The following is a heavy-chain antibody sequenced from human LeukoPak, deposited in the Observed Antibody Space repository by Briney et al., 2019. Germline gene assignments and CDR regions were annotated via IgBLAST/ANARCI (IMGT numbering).Heavy chain of an antibody. CDR1: GGSISSGDYY. Sequence: SETLSLTCTVSGGSISSGDYYWSWIRQPPGKGLGWIGYIYYSGSTYYNPSLKSRVTISVDTSKNQFSLKLSSVTAADTAVYYCARDSNYGDYAYYFDYWGQGTLVTVSS. V-gene: IGHV4-30-4*08. CDR2: IYYSGST. CDR3: ARDSNYGDYAYYFDY. J-gene: IGHJ4*02. D-gene: IGHD4-17*01.